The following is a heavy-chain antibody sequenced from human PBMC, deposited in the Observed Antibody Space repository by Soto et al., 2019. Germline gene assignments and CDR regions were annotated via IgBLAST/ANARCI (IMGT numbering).Heavy chain of an antibody. V-gene: IGHV4-4*02. D-gene: IGHD6-13*01. CDR3: VRAFPRSSWPFDY. CDR1: DGSISSNNW. CDR2: IYHSGIT. Sequence: SETLSLTCAVSDGSISSNNWWSWVRQPPGKGLEWIGEIYHSGITNYNPSLKSRVTISVDRSKNQLSLKLNSVTAADTAMYYCVRAFPRSSWPFDYWGQGTLVTVS. J-gene: IGHJ4*02.